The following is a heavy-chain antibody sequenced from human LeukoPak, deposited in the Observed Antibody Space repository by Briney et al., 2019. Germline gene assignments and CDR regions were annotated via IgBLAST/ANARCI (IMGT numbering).Heavy chain of an antibody. CDR1: GFTFDDYA. CDR3: AHGAAYCGGDCYSPPSFDR. CDR2: ISGDGGST. V-gene: IGHV3-43*02. Sequence: GGSLRLPCAASGFTFDDYAMHWVRQAPGKGLEWVSLISGDGGSTYYADSVKGRFTISRDNSKNSLYLQMNSLRTEDTALYYCAHGAAYCGGDCYSPPSFDRWGQGTLVTVSS. J-gene: IGHJ5*02. D-gene: IGHD2-21*02.